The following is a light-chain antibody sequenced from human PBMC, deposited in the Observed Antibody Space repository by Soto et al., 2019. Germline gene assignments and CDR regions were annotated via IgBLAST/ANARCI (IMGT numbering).Light chain of an antibody. CDR1: QSISSW. Sequence: DIQMTQSPSTLSASVGDRVTITCRASQSISSWLAWYQQKPGKAPKLLIYDASSLESGVPSRFSGSGSGTEFTLTISSLQPDDFATYYCQQPWTFGQGTKVDNK. V-gene: IGKV1-5*01. CDR2: DAS. J-gene: IGKJ1*01. CDR3: QQPWT.